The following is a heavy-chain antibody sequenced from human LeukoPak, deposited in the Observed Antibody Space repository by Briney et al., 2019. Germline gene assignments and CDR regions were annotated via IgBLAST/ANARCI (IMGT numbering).Heavy chain of an antibody. Sequence: GASVKVSCKASGYTFTSYGISWVRQAPGQGLESMRWISAYNGNTNYAQKLQGRVTMTTDTSTSTAYMELRSLRSDDTAVYYCARIVGYCSSTSCYFVAADYYYYGMDVWGQGTTVTVSS. J-gene: IGHJ6*02. V-gene: IGHV1-18*01. CDR3: ARIVGYCSSTSCYFVAADYYYYGMDV. D-gene: IGHD2-2*01. CDR1: GYTFTSYG. CDR2: ISAYNGNT.